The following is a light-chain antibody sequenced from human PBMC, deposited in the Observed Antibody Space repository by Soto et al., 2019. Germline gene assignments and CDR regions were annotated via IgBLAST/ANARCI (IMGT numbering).Light chain of an antibody. CDR3: HQYYDSPLT. V-gene: IGKV1-39*02. Sequence: GVGVTITCRASQSVSDFLNWYQQKPGKAPRLLIYATSSLRSGVPDRFSGSGSGTDFTLTISRVQAEDVAVYYCHQYYDSPLTFGQGTRLEIK. J-gene: IGKJ5*01. CDR1: QSVSDF. CDR2: ATS.